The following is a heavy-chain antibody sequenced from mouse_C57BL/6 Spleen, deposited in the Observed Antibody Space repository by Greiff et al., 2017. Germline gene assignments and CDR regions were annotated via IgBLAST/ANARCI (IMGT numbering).Heavy chain of an antibody. V-gene: IGHV1-50*01. Sequence: QVQLQQPGAELVKPGASVKLSCKASGYTFTSYWMQWVKQRPGQGLEWIGEIDPSDSYTNYNHKFKGKATLTVDTSSSTAYMQLSSLTSEDSAVYYCARGRYDYDWVDYWGQGTTLTVSS. D-gene: IGHD2-4*01. CDR1: GYTFTSYW. CDR2: IDPSDSYT. CDR3: ARGRYDYDWVDY. J-gene: IGHJ2*01.